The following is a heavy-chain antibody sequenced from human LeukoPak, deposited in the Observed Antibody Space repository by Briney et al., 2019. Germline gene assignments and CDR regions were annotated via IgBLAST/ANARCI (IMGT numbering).Heavy chain of an antibody. CDR2: IIPIFGTA. D-gene: IGHD6-19*01. CDR3: ARAVAVAGHFDY. Sequence: SVKVSCKASGGTFSSYAISWVRQAPGQGLEWMGGIIPIFGTANYAQKFQGRVTITADESTSTAYMELSSLRSEDTAVYYCARAVAVAGHFDYWGRGTLVTVSS. V-gene: IGHV1-69*13. J-gene: IGHJ4*02. CDR1: GGTFSSYA.